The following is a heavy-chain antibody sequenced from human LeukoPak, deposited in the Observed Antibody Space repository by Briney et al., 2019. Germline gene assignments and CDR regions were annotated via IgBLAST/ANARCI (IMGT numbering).Heavy chain of an antibody. Sequence: GGSLRLSCAASGFTFDDYAMHWVRQAPGKGLEWVSGISWNSGSIGYADSVKGRFTISRDNAKNSLYLQMNSLRAEDTAVYYCAKDKGMIVVEKPFDYWGQGILVTVSS. D-gene: IGHD3-22*01. V-gene: IGHV3-9*01. CDR1: GFTFDDYA. CDR2: ISWNSGSI. J-gene: IGHJ4*02. CDR3: AKDKGMIVVEKPFDY.